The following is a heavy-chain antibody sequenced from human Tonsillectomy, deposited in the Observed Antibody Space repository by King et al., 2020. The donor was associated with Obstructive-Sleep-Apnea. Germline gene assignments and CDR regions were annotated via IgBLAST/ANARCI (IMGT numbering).Heavy chain of an antibody. Sequence: VQLVESGGGLVQPGRSLRLSCAASGFTFDDYAMHWVRQAPGKGLEWVSGISWNSGSIGYADSVKGRFTISRDNAKNSLYLQMNSLRAEDTALYYCAKWVGATVGPFDYWGQGTLVTVSS. J-gene: IGHJ4*02. V-gene: IGHV3-9*01. CDR3: AKWVGATVGPFDY. CDR1: GFTFDDYA. D-gene: IGHD1-26*01. CDR2: ISWNSGSI.